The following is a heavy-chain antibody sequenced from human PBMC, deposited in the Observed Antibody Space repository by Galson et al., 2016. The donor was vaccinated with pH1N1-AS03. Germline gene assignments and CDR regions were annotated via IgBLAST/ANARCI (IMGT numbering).Heavy chain of an antibody. V-gene: IGHV3-48*02. CDR2: ISRIGDSI. CDR3: AKIVTIGDFDS. D-gene: IGHD3-9*01. J-gene: IGHJ4*02. Sequence: SLRLSCAASGFTFSYYSMNWVRQAPGKGLEWVSYISRIGDSIYYADSVKGRFSISTDNAKESLCLQMNSLRDEDTGVYYCAKIVTIGDFDSWGQGTLVTVSS. CDR1: GFTFSYYS.